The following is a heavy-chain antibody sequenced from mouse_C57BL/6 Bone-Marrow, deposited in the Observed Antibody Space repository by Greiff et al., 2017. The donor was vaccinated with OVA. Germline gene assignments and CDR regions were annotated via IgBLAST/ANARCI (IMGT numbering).Heavy chain of an antibody. CDR3: ATAYCSREDYFDY. CDR1: GYTFTSYW. CDR2: IDPSDSYT. D-gene: IGHD1-1*01. V-gene: IGHV1-69*01. Sequence: QVQLQQPGAELVMPGASVKLSCKASGYTFTSYWMHWVKQRPGQGLEWIGEIDPSDSYTSYIQKFKGKSTLTVDKSSITAYMRLSSLTAEDSAVFYCATAYCSREDYFDYWGQGTNLTVYS. J-gene: IGHJ2*01.